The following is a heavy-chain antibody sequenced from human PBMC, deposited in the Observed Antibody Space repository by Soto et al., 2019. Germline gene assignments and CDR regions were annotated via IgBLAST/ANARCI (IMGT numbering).Heavy chain of an antibody. CDR1: GFPFIFYG. CDR2: IVSDGSAI. V-gene: IGHV3-33*01. D-gene: IGHD3-3*02. Sequence: GGSLRLSCAVSGFPFIFYGFRWVRQSPGKGLEWLGVIVSDGSAIYHADSLEGRFFISRDNSKDILYLQMNSLRVEDTAVYYCARDDAFDNENGFDMWGQGTMVTVSS. J-gene: IGHJ3*02. CDR3: ARDDAFDNENGFDM.